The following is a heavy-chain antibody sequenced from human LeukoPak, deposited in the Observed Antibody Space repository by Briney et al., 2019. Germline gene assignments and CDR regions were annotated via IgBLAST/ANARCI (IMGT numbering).Heavy chain of an antibody. V-gene: IGHV3-23*01. D-gene: IGHD2-21*02. CDR3: SLRAFWFDP. J-gene: IGHJ5*02. CDR1: GFTFSSYD. Sequence: GGSLRLSCAASGFTFSSYDMSWVRQAPGKGLEWVSAISGSGGSTYYADSVKGRFTVSRDNSKNTLFLQMNSLRAEDTAVYYCSLRAFWFDPWGQGTLVSVSS. CDR2: ISGSGGST.